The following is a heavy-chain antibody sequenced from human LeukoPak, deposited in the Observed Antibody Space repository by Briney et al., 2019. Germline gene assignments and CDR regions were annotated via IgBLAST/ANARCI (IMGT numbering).Heavy chain of an antibody. CDR2: IYKSGSNSENT. V-gene: IGHV4-4*07. D-gene: IGHD2-15*01. CDR1: GGSIRRHY. J-gene: IGHJ4*02. Sequence: PSETLSLTCNVSGGSIRRHYWSWIRQSAGKGLEWMGRIYKSGSNSENTNYNPSLESRVTVAADTSNNQFSLTLSSVTAADTAVYYCARASLSIGGYSSFDYWGQGILVTVSS. CDR3: ARASLSIGGYSSFDY.